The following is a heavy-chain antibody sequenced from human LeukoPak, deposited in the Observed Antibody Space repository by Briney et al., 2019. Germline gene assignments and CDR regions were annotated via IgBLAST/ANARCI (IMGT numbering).Heavy chain of an antibody. Sequence: ASVKVSCKASGYTFISYAMHWVRQAPGQGLEWMGIINPSGGSTSYAQKFQGRVTMTRDTSTSTVYMELSSLRSEDTAVYYCARSGIAAAGTIDYWGQGTLVTVSS. CDR2: INPSGGST. D-gene: IGHD6-13*01. CDR3: ARSGIAAAGTIDY. J-gene: IGHJ4*02. V-gene: IGHV1-46*01. CDR1: GYTFISYA.